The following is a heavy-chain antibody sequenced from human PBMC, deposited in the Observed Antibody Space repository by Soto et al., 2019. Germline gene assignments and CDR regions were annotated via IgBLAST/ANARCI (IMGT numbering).Heavy chain of an antibody. J-gene: IGHJ4*02. D-gene: IGHD3-22*01. CDR1: GGSISSNF. CDR2: IHYSGST. CDR3: ARGDYYDSSGYFDF. Sequence: PSETLSLTCTVSGGSISSNFWNWIRQPPGKGLEWIGYIHYSGSTNYNPSLKSRVTISVDTSKNQFSLKVTSVTAADTAVYYCARGDYYDSSGYFDFWGQGILVTVSS. V-gene: IGHV4-59*01.